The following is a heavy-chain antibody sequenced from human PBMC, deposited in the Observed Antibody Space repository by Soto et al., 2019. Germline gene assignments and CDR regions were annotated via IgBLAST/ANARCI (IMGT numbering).Heavy chain of an antibody. CDR1: GGTFSSYA. V-gene: IGHV1-69*12. CDR3: ARGVGDYSNFSTLVGWYFDL. CDR2: IIPIFGTA. D-gene: IGHD4-4*01. J-gene: IGHJ2*01. Sequence: QVQLVQSGAEVKKPGSSVKVSCKASGGTFSSYAISWVRQAPGQGLEWMGGIIPIFGTANYAQKFQGRVTIAADESXXTXYXXLSSLGSEDTAVDYCARGVGDYSNFSTLVGWYFDLWGRGTLVTVSS.